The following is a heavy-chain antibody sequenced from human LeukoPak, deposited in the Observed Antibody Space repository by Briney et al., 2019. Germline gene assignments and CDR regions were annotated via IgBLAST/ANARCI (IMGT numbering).Heavy chain of an antibody. CDR3: AKDRHAPGRYCSSTSCFPFDS. CDR2: ISGSGGST. J-gene: IGHJ5*01. Sequence: GGSLRLSCAASGSTFSSYAMSWVPQAPGKGLEWVSGISGSGGSTYYADSVKGRFTISRDNTKNTLYLQMNSLRAEDTAVYYCAKDRHAPGRYCSSTSCFPFDSWGQGTLVTVSS. V-gene: IGHV3-23*01. D-gene: IGHD2-2*01. CDR1: GSTFSSYA.